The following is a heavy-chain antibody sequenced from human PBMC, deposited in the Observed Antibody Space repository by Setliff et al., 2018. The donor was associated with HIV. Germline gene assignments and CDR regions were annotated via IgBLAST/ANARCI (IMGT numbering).Heavy chain of an antibody. J-gene: IGHJ4*02. CDR1: GGSTTGGRHF. D-gene: IGHD2-15*01. V-gene: IGHV4-61*09. CDR3: ARSGCDGRSCYSHSVIVV. CDR2: LHTTWGN. Sequence: SETLSLTCTVSGGSTTGGRHFWTWIRQPAGKGLEWIGHLHTTWGNNYNPSLRSRVSRSVDMSTRQLYLQMRDVTAPDTGVYYCARSGCDGRSCYSHSVIVVWGQGIPVTVSS.